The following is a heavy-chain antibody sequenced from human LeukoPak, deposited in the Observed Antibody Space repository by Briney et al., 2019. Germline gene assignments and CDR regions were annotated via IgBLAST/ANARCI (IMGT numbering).Heavy chain of an antibody. CDR3: VRGGDVYNFDH. CDR1: GFTFRSHW. Sequence: GGSLRLSCAASGFTFRSHWMHWVRQAPGKGLVWVSRIKGDESYTNHADSVKGRFTISRDNAKNTLYLQMTSLRAEDTAIYYCVRGGDVYNFDHWGQGTLVTVSS. D-gene: IGHD5-24*01. V-gene: IGHV3-74*01. CDR2: IKGDESYT. J-gene: IGHJ4*02.